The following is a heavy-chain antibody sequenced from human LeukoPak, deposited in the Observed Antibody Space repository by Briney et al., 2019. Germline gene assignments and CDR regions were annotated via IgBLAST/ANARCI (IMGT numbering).Heavy chain of an antibody. CDR1: GVTVSSNH. V-gene: IGHV3-66*01. J-gene: IGHJ4*02. CDR3: VRDAS. CDR2: IYSGGGT. Sequence: GGSLRLSCAVSGVTVSSNHMSWVRQAPGKGLEWVSAIYSGGGTYYADSVEGRFTLSRDISKNTLYLQMNSLRAEYTAVYYCVRDASWGQGTLVTVSS.